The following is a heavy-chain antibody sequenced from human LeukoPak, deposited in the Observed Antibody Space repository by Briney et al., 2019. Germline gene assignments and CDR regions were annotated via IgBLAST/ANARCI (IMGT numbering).Heavy chain of an antibody. D-gene: IGHD3-10*01. J-gene: IGHJ4*02. CDR3: ARPIDYYGSGSYYEVYFDY. Sequence: ASVKVSCKASGYTFTSYGISWVRQAPGQGLEWMGWISAYNGNTNYAQKLQGRVTMTTDTSTSTAYMELRSLRSDDTAVYYCARPIDYYGSGSYYEVYFDYWGQGTLVTVSS. CDR1: GYTFTSYG. CDR2: ISAYNGNT. V-gene: IGHV1-18*04.